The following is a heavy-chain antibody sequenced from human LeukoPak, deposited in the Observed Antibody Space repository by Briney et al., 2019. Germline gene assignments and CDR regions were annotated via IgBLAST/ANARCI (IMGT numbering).Heavy chain of an antibody. V-gene: IGHV4-4*07. CDR3: ARGRYCTATTCDAGGDAFDI. Sequence: SETLSLTCTVSGGSISNYYWSWIRQPAGKGLEWIGRIYPRGSTTYSSSLKSRVTMSADTSKNHFSLNLPSLTAADTAVYYCARGRYCTATTCDAGGDAFDIWGQGTMVTVSS. CDR2: IYPRGST. CDR1: GGSISNYY. D-gene: IGHD2-2*01. J-gene: IGHJ3*02.